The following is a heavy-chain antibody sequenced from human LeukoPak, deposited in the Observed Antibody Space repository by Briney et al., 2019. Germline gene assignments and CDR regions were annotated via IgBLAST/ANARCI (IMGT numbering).Heavy chain of an antibody. J-gene: IGHJ4*02. CDR3: ASDIAVAGTDDY. CDR1: GFTFSSYS. Sequence: GGSLRLSCAASGFTFSSYSMNWVRQAPGKGLEWVSSISSSSYIYYADSVKGRFTISRDNAKNSLYLQMNGLRAEDTAVYYCASDIAVAGTDDYWGQGTLVTVSS. V-gene: IGHV3-21*01. D-gene: IGHD6-19*01. CDR2: ISSSSYI.